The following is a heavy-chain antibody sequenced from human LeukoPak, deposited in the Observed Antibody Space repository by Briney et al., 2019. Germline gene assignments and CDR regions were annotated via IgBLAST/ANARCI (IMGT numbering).Heavy chain of an antibody. V-gene: IGHV4-39*01. CDR3: ARTSSSSYGWFDP. D-gene: IGHD2-2*01. CDR1: GGSISSNNYY. CDR2: IYYSRST. J-gene: IGHJ5*02. Sequence: SETLSLTCTVSGGSISSNNYYWGWMRQPPGKGLEWIGSIYYSRSTYYNPSLNSRVTISLDPSKNQFSLKVSSVTAADTAVYYCARTSSSSYGWFDPWGQGTLVTVSS.